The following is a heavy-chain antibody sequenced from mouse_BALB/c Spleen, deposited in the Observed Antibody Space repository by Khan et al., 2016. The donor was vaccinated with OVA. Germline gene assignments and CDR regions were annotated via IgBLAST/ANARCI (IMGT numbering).Heavy chain of an antibody. D-gene: IGHD1-1*01. CDR2: MWAGGCT. CDR3: ARPYYGSAWFAY. CDR1: GFSLTISG. V-gene: IGHV2-9*02. Sequence: QVQLKESVPCLVAPSQSLSIIFTVSGFSLTISGVHLVRPPPEKGLAWLGVMWAGGCTNYNSALMSRLSLSIDNSKSQVFLNMNSLQTDDTAMYYCARPYYGSAWFAYWGQGTLVTVSA. J-gene: IGHJ3*01.